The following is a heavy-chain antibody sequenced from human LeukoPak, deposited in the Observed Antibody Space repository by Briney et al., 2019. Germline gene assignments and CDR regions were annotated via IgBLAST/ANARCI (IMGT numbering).Heavy chain of an antibody. V-gene: IGHV4-34*01. D-gene: IGHD4-17*01. CDR1: GGSFSGYY. Sequence: SETLSLTCAVYGGSFSGYYWSWIRQPPGKGLEWIGEINHSGSTIYNPSLKSRVTISVDTSKNQFSLKLSSVTAADTAVYYCARLGGTTVTINWFDPWGQGTLVTVSS. J-gene: IGHJ5*02. CDR2: INHSGST. CDR3: ARLGGTTVTINWFDP.